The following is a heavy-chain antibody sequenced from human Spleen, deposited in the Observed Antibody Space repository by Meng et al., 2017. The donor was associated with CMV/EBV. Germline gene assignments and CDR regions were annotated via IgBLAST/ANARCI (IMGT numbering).Heavy chain of an antibody. CDR2: IYYSGST. V-gene: IGHV4-59*01. CDR1: GGSISSYY. Sequence: SETLSLTCTVSGGSISSYYWSWIRQPPGKGLEWIGYIYYSGSTNYNPSLKSRVTISVDTSKNQFSLKLSSVTAADTAVYYCARAASPITIFGVVNRGYFDYWGQGTLVTVSS. CDR3: ARAASPITIFGVVNRGYFDY. J-gene: IGHJ4*02. D-gene: IGHD3-3*01.